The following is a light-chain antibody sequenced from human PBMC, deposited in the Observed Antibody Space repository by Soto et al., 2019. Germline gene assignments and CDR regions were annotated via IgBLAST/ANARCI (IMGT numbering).Light chain of an antibody. CDR2: NAY. Sequence: EIVLTQSPGTLSVSPGERATLSCRASQSLNSNSLAWYQQKPGQAPRLLIYNAYNRASGIPDRFSGSGSGTDFTLTISRLEPEDFVVYHCTQYDGSPRTFVQGTKVEVK. CDR3: TQYDGSPRT. V-gene: IGKV3-20*01. CDR1: QSLNSNS. J-gene: IGKJ1*01.